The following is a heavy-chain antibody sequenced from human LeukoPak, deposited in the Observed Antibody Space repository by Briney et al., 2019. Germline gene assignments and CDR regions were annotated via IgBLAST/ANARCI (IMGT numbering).Heavy chain of an antibody. J-gene: IGHJ6*02. D-gene: IGHD2-15*01. Sequence: GGSLRLSCAASGFTFSSYSMNWVRQAPGKGLEWVSSISSSSSYIYYADSVKGRFTISRDNAKNSLYLQMNSLRAEDTAEYYCARPLSGGYCSGGSCWYYGMDVWGQGTTVTVSS. CDR2: ISSSSSYI. V-gene: IGHV3-21*01. CDR3: ARPLSGGYCSGGSCWYYGMDV. CDR1: GFTFSSYS.